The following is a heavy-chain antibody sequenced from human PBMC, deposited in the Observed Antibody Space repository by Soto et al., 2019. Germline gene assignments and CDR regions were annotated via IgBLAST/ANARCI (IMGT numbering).Heavy chain of an antibody. CDR2: INHSGST. D-gene: IGHD3-9*01. CDR3: ARGIIRDDILTGYSYDY. J-gene: IGHJ4*02. V-gene: IGHV4-34*01. CDR1: GGSFSGYY. Sequence: NPSETLSLTCAVYGGSFSGYYWSWIRPPPGKGLEWIGEINHSGSTNYNPSLKSRVTISVDTSKNQFSLKLSSVTAADTAVYYCARGIIRDDILTGYSYDYWGQGTLVTVS.